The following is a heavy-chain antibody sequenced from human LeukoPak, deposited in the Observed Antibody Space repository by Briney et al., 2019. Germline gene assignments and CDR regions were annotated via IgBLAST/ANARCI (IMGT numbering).Heavy chain of an antibody. D-gene: IGHD3-16*02. J-gene: IGHJ5*02. CDR3: ARPIMITVRGVIAAWFDP. Sequence: SETLSLTCTVSGGSISSSSYYWGWIRQPPGKGLEWIGSSYYSGSTYYNPSLKSRVTISVDTSKNQFSLKLSSVTAADTAVYYCARPIMITVRGVIAAWFDPWGQGTLVTVSS. CDR2: SYYSGST. CDR1: GGSISSSSYY. V-gene: IGHV4-39*01.